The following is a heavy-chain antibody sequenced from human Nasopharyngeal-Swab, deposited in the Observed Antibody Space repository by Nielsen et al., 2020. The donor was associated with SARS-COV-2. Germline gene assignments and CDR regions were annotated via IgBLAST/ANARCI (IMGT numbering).Heavy chain of an antibody. Sequence: WIRQPPGKGLEWVAVISYDGSNKYYADSVKGRFTISRDNSKNTLYLQMSGLRAEDTAVYYCARSGDYCSSTSCYLSDAFDIWGQGTMVTVSS. J-gene: IGHJ3*02. V-gene: IGHV3-30-3*01. D-gene: IGHD2-2*01. CDR3: ARSGDYCSSTSCYLSDAFDI. CDR2: ISYDGSNK.